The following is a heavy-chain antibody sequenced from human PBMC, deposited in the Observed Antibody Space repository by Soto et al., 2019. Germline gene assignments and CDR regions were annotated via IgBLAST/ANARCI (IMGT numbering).Heavy chain of an antibody. J-gene: IGHJ4*02. CDR2: VSYDGSNK. Sequence: GGSLRLSCAASGFTFSSYGVHWVRQAPGKGLEWVASVSYDGSNKHYADSVKGRFTISRDNSKNTLYLQMNSLRAEDTAVYYCAKSITARPFDYWGQGALVTVSS. CDR1: GFTFSSYG. CDR3: AKSITARPFDY. D-gene: IGHD6-6*01. V-gene: IGHV3-30*18.